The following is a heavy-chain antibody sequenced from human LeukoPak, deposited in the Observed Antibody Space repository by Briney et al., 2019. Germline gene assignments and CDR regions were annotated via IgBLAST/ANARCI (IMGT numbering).Heavy chain of an antibody. CDR2: IYYSGST. J-gene: IGHJ3*02. D-gene: IGHD5-12*01. V-gene: IGHV4-39*07. Sequence: SETLSLTCTVSGGSISSSSYYWGWIRQPPGKGLEWIGSIYYSGSTYYNPSLKSRVTISVDTSKNQFSLKLSSVTAADTAVYYCARFGVATYAFDIWGQGTMVTVSS. CDR3: ARFGVATYAFDI. CDR1: GGSISSSSYY.